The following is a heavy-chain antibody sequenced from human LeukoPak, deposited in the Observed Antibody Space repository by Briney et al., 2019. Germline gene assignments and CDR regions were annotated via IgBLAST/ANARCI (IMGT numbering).Heavy chain of an antibody. CDR1: GYTFTGYY. V-gene: IGHV1-2*02. CDR2: INPNSGGT. Sequence: ASVKVSCKASGYTFTGYYIHWVRQAPGQGLEWMGWINPNSGGTNYAQKFQGGVTMTRDTSISTAYMELSRLRSDDTAVYYCARGIVATIGAFDIWGQGTMVTVSS. D-gene: IGHD5-12*01. CDR3: ARGIVATIGAFDI. J-gene: IGHJ3*02.